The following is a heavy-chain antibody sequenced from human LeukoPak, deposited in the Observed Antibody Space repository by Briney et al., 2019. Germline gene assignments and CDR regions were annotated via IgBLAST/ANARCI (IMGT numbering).Heavy chain of an antibody. CDR1: GYTFTDYF. CDR3: ARELIEDQNWFDP. CDR2: LNPHSGVT. D-gene: IGHD2/OR15-2a*01. Sequence: ASVRVSCKASGYTFTDYFIHWVRQAPGQGLEWMGWLNPHSGVTKYAQKVQGRVTMTRDTSISTAYMDLSGLRSDDTAVYFCARELIEDQNWFDPWGQGTLVTVPS. J-gene: IGHJ5*02. V-gene: IGHV1-2*02.